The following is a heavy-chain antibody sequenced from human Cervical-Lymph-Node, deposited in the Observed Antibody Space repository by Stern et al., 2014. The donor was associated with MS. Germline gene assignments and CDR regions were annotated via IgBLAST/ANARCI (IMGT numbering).Heavy chain of an antibody. CDR1: GDSISSYTHY. D-gene: IGHD2-8*02. CDR3: AKHACTGAACPFDL. J-gene: IGHJ4*02. CDR2: VYYSGAT. V-gene: IGHV4-39*01. Sequence: QLQLQESGPGLVKPSETLSLTCAVSGDSISSYTHYWAWIRQPPGKGLEWIGSVYYSGATYYNPSIRSRVPISVDTHKNPFPRGLISVTAADTAVYYCAKHACTGAACPFDLWGQGTLVTVSS.